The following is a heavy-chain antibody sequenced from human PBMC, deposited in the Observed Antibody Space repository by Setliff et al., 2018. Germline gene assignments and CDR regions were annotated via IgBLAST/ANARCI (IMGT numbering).Heavy chain of an antibody. CDR3: ARTPDGFLGDGYNLNTLGYFDS. V-gene: IGHV4-34*01. CDR1: GGSFSSGGYY. J-gene: IGHJ4*02. CDR2: INHSGST. Sequence: PSETLSLTCAVYGGSFSSGGYYWSWIRQHPGKGLEWIGEINHSGSTNYNPSLKSRVTISVDTSKNQFSLKLSSVTAADTAVYYCARTPDGFLGDGYNLNTLGYFDSWGQGTLVTVSS. D-gene: IGHD3-3*01.